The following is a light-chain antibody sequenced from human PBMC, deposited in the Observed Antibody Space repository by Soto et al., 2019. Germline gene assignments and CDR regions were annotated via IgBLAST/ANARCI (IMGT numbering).Light chain of an antibody. Sequence: IVLTQSPATLSSFPGDRVTLSCRASQAVNTRLAWYQHRPGQAPRLLIYLASNRAAGVPARFSGSGSGTDFTLTISDVEPEDCAVYYCHQRQSWPRTFGQGTKVEIX. V-gene: IGKV3D-11*01. J-gene: IGKJ1*01. CDR2: LAS. CDR3: HQRQSWPRT. CDR1: QAVNTR.